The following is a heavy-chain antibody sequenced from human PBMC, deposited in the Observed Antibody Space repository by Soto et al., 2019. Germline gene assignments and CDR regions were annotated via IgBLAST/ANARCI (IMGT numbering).Heavy chain of an antibody. J-gene: IGHJ4*01. CDR1: EFTFSTYP. Sequence: GGSLRLSCAASEFTFSTYPMHWVRQAPGKGLEWVAVISYDETNKYYADSVKGRFTISRDNSKNTLYLQMNNLGADDTAVYYCARGASDFWGAYPEIHFFDYWGHGTLVTVSS. V-gene: IGHV3-30-3*01. D-gene: IGHD3-3*01. CDR2: ISYDETNK. CDR3: ARGASDFWGAYPEIHFFDY.